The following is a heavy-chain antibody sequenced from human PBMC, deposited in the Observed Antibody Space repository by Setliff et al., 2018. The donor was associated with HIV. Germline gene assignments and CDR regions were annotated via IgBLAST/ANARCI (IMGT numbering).Heavy chain of an antibody. D-gene: IGHD4-17*01. CDR3: VRPPDVMTKVTKANC. J-gene: IGHJ2*01. CDR1: GFTFTNYW. CDR2: TNSDGTTT. Sequence: GGSLRLSCAASGFTFTNYWMHWVRQAPGKGLMWVSRTNSDGTTTTYADSVKGRFTISRDNAKNSLHLQMNSLRVEDTAVYYCVRPPDVMTKVTKANCWGRGTLVTVSS. V-gene: IGHV3-74*01.